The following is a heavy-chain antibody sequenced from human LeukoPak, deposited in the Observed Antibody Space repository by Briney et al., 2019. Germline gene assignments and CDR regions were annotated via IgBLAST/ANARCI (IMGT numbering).Heavy chain of an antibody. CDR1: GGSFSGYY. Sequence: SETLSLTCAVYGGSFSGYYWSWIRQPPGKGLEWIGEINHSGSTNYNPSLKSRVTISVDTSKNQLSLKLSSVTAADTAVYYCARGLVGRLGWYFDYWGQGTLVTVSS. D-gene: IGHD1-26*01. V-gene: IGHV4-34*01. J-gene: IGHJ4*02. CDR3: ARGLVGRLGWYFDY. CDR2: INHSGST.